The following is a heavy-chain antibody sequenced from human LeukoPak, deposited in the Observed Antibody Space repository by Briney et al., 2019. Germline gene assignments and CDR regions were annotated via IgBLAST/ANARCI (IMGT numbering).Heavy chain of an antibody. CDR1: GYTFTSYG. J-gene: IGHJ4*02. V-gene: IGHV1-46*01. D-gene: IGHD3-16*02. CDR2: INPSGGST. Sequence: GASVKVSCKASGYTFTSYGISWVRQAPGQGLEWMGIINPSGGSTSYAQKFQGRVTMTRDTSTSTVYMELSSLRSEDTAVYYCARGTNDYVWGSYRYLDYWGQGTLVTVSS. CDR3: ARGTNDYVWGSYRYLDY.